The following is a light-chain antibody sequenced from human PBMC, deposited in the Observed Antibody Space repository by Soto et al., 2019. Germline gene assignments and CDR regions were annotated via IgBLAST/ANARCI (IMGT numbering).Light chain of an antibody. CDR3: QQYYRSSIT. Sequence: DIQMTQSPSSVSASVGDSVPITCRASQGISSWLAWYQQKPGKAPKLLIYDASTLERGVPSRFSGTGSGTEFTLTISSLQPDDFATYYCQQYYRSSITFGQGTRLEIK. CDR1: QGISSW. V-gene: IGKV1-5*01. CDR2: DAS. J-gene: IGKJ5*01.